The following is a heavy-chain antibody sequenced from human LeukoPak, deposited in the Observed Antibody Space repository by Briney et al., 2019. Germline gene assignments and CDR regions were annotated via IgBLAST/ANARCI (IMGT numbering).Heavy chain of an antibody. J-gene: IGHJ6*03. Sequence: ASVKVSCKASGYTFTSYDINWVRQATGQGLEWMGWMNPNSGNTGYAQKFQGRVTMTRNTSISIAYMELSSLRSEDTAVYYCARSYDSSGYYTTWDYYMDVWGKGTTVTVSS. CDR2: MNPNSGNT. CDR1: GYTFTSYD. CDR3: ARSYDSSGYYTTWDYYMDV. D-gene: IGHD3-22*01. V-gene: IGHV1-8*01.